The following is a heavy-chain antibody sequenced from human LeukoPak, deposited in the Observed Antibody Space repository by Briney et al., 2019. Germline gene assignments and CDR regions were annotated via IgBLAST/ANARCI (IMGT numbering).Heavy chain of an antibody. J-gene: IGHJ6*03. CDR3: ARDVRFLEWLPTIGYYYMDV. V-gene: IGHV4-59*01. Sequence: SETLSLTCTVSGGSISSYYWSWIRQPPGKGLEWIGYIYYSGSTNYNPSLKSRVTISVDTSKNQFSLKLSSVTAADTAVYYCARDVRFLEWLPTIGYYYMDVWGKGTTVTVSS. CDR1: GGSISSYY. D-gene: IGHD3-3*01. CDR2: IYYSGST.